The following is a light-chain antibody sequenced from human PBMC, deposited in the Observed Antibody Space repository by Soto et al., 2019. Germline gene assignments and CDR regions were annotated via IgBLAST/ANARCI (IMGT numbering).Light chain of an antibody. V-gene: IGLV2-14*01. Sequence: QSVLTQPASVSGSPGQSITICCTGTSSDVGDYNYVSWYQQHPGKAPKRMIYEVSNRPSKISHRFSGSKSGNTASLTISGLQAEDEATYYCSSYTCTTTLHVFGAGTKLTVL. CDR1: SSDVGDYNY. CDR3: SSYTCTTTLHV. J-gene: IGLJ1*01. CDR2: EVS.